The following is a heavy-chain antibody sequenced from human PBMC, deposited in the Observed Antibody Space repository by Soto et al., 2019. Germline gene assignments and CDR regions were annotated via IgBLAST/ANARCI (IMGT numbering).Heavy chain of an antibody. Sequence: GSLRLSCAASGFTFSSYGMHWVRQAPGKGLEWVAVIWYDGSNKYYADSVKGRFTISRDNSKNTLYLQMNGLRAEDTAVYYCARARGYCSSTSCFNYYYGMDVWGQGTTVTVSS. CDR1: GFTFSSYG. CDR3: ARARGYCSSTSCFNYYYGMDV. D-gene: IGHD2-2*01. CDR2: IWYDGSNK. J-gene: IGHJ6*02. V-gene: IGHV3-33*01.